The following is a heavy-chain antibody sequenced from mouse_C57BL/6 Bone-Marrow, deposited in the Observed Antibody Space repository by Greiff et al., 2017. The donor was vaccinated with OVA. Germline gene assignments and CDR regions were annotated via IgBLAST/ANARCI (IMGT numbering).Heavy chain of an antibody. CDR3: TTYYYGSSYFDY. Sequence: EVKLQESGAELVRPGASVKLSCTASGFNIKDYYMHWVKQRPEQGLEWIGRIDPEDGDTEYAPKFQGKATMTADTSSNTAYLQLSSLTSEDTAVYYCTTYYYGSSYFDYWGQGTTLTVSS. CDR1: GFNIKDYY. J-gene: IGHJ2*01. D-gene: IGHD1-1*01. V-gene: IGHV14-1*01. CDR2: IDPEDGDT.